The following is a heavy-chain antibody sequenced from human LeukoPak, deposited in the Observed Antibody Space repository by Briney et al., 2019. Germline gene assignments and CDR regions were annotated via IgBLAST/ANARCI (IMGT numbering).Heavy chain of an antibody. V-gene: IGHV3-30*03. D-gene: IGHD3-22*01. J-gene: IGHJ4*02. Sequence: GGSLRLSCAASGFTFSTYGMHWVRQAPGKGLEWVAFISYDGSNKYYADSVKGRFTIFRDNSKKTLSLQMNSLRAEDTAVYYCARPNYFDSSGYYFWGQGTLVTVSS. CDR3: ARPNYFDSSGYYF. CDR1: GFTFSTYG. CDR2: ISYDGSNK.